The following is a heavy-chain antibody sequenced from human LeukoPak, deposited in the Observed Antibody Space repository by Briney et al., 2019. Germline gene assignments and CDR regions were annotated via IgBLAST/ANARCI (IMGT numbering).Heavy chain of an antibody. CDR1: GGSFSGYY. J-gene: IGHJ6*02. CDR2: INHSGGT. CDR3: ARPYYYDSSGYYANYYYYGMDV. V-gene: IGHV4-34*01. Sequence: SETLSLTCAVYGGSFSGYYWSWIRQPPGKGLEWIGEINHSGGTNYNPSLKSRVTISVDTSKNQFSLKLSSVTAADTAVYYCARPYYYDSSGYYANYYYYGMDVWGQGTTVTVSS. D-gene: IGHD3-22*01.